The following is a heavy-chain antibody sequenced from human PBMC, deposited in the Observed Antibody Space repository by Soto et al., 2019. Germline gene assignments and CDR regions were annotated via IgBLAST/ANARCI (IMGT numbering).Heavy chain of an antibody. J-gene: IGHJ4*02. D-gene: IGHD3-10*01. Sequence: QVQLVQSGAEVKKPGSSVKVSCKASGGTFSSYAISWVRQAPGQGPEWMGGIIPIFGTANYAQKFQGRVTITADESTSTAYMELSSLRSEDTAVYYCARGGWGAMVRGVIKFDYWGQGTLVTVSS. V-gene: IGHV1-69*01. CDR2: IIPIFGTA. CDR3: ARGGWGAMVRGVIKFDY. CDR1: GGTFSSYA.